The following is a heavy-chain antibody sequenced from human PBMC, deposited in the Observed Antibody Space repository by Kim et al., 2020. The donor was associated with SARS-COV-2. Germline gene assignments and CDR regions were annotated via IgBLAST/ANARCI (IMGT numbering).Heavy chain of an antibody. CDR1: GYTFTSYA. D-gene: IGHD3-10*01. V-gene: IGHV1-3*01. Sequence: ASVKVSCKASGYTFTSYAMHWVRQAPGQRLEWMGWINAGNGNTKYSQKFQGRVTITRDTSASTAYMELSSLRSEDTAVYYCAHAEVGVYGMDVWGQGTTVTVSS. CDR3: AHAEVGVYGMDV. CDR2: INAGNGNT. J-gene: IGHJ6*02.